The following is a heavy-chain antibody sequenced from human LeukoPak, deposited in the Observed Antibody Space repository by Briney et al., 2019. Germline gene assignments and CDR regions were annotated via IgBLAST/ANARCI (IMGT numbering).Heavy chain of an antibody. CDR2: INPNSGGT. Sequence: ASVKVSCKASGYTFTGYYMHWVRQAPGQGLEWMGWINPNSGGTNYAQKFQGRVTMTRDTSISTAYMELSRLRSDNTAVYYCAREASYDFWSGYYKAGWFDPWGQGTLVTVSS. V-gene: IGHV1-2*02. CDR1: GYTFTGYY. D-gene: IGHD3-3*01. CDR3: AREASYDFWSGYYKAGWFDP. J-gene: IGHJ5*02.